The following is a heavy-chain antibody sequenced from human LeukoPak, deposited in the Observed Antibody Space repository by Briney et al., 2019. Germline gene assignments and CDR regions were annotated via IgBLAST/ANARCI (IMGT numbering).Heavy chain of an antibody. J-gene: IGHJ4*02. CDR3: ARKQSFDL. Sequence: SETLSLTCTVSGDSVSNYYWSWIRQPPGKRLEWIGCIYYSESATYNPSLKSRVTISLDTSKNQFFLKLSSVTAADTAVYYCARKQSFDLWGQGTLVTVSS. CDR1: GDSVSNYY. D-gene: IGHD3-9*01. V-gene: IGHV4-59*02. CDR2: IYYSESA.